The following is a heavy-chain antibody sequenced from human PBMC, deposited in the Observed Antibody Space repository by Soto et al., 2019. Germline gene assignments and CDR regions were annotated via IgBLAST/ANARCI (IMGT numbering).Heavy chain of an antibody. J-gene: IGHJ4*02. CDR3: ARDRRSSGLDY. CDR1: GFTFSSYG. D-gene: IGHD6-19*01. V-gene: IGHV3-33*01. Sequence: QVQLVESGGGVVQPGRSLRLSCAASGFTFSSYGMHWVRQAPGKGLEWVAVIWYDGSNKYYADSVKGRFTISRDNSENTLYLQMNSLRAEDTAVYYCARDRRSSGLDYWGQGTLVTVSS. CDR2: IWYDGSNK.